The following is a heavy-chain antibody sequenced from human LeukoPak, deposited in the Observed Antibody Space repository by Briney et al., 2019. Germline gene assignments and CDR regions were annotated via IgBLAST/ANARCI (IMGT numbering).Heavy chain of an antibody. CDR3: ARDRADCTNGVCSPFFDY. Sequence: SSETLSLTCAVHGGSFSGYYWSWIRQPPGKGLEWIGEINHNGSTNYNPSLKSRVTISVDTSKNQFSLKLSSVTAADTAVYYCARDRADCTNGVCSPFFDYWGQGTLVTVSS. V-gene: IGHV4-34*01. J-gene: IGHJ4*02. D-gene: IGHD2-8*01. CDR1: GGSFSGYY. CDR2: INHNGST.